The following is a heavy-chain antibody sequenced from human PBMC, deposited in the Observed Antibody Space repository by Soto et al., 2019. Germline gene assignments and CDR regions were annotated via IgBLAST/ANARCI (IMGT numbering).Heavy chain of an antibody. J-gene: IGHJ4*02. Sequence: EVQLVESGGGLVQPGGSLRLSCAASGFTFSSYSMNWVRQAPGKGLEWVSYISSSSSTIYYADSVKGRFTISRDNAKNSLYLQMNSLRDEDTAVYYCAREIRSNSLYSGWYSADYFDYWGQGTLVTVSS. V-gene: IGHV3-48*02. CDR2: ISSSSSTI. CDR1: GFTFSSYS. D-gene: IGHD6-19*01. CDR3: AREIRSNSLYSGWYSADYFDY.